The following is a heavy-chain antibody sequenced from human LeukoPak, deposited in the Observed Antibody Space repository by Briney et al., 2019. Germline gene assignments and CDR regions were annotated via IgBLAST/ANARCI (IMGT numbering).Heavy chain of an antibody. CDR2: VHTSGDT. CDR3: IVFGDSNH. J-gene: IGHJ5*02. V-gene: IGHV3-53*01. D-gene: IGHD4-17*01. CDR1: GLTGSHSY. Sequence: GGSLRLSCAASGLTGSHSYVSWVRQAPGKGLEWVSAVHTSGDTCYADSVKGRFTISRDTSKNTLYLQINSLRVEDTAVYYCIVFGDSNHWGQGTLVTVSS.